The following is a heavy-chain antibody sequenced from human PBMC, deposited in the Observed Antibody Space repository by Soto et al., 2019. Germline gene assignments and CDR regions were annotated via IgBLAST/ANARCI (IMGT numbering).Heavy chain of an antibody. CDR2: IWYDGSNK. CDR1: GFTFSSYG. Sequence: GGSLRLSCAASGFTFSSYGMHWVRQAPGKGLEWVAVIWYDGSNKYYADSVKGRFTISRDNSKNTLYLQMNSLRAEDTAVYYCARDVWSGSTMKELVDYWGQGTLVTVSS. D-gene: IGHD1-26*01. J-gene: IGHJ4*02. CDR3: ARDVWSGSTMKELVDY. V-gene: IGHV3-33*01.